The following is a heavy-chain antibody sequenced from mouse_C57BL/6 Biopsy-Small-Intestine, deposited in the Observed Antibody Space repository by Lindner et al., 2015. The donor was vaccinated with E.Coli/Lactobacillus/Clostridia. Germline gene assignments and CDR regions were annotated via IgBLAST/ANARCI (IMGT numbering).Heavy chain of an antibody. V-gene: IGHV1-20*01. CDR1: GYSFTGYF. CDR3: ARYGSRAYYFDY. J-gene: IGHJ2*01. CDR2: INPYNGDT. D-gene: IGHD1-1*01. Sequence: VQLQESGPELVKPGDSVKIPCKASGYSFTGYFMNWVMQSHGKSLEWIGRINPYNGDTFYNQKFKGKATLTVDKSSSTAHMELRSLTSEDSAVYYCARYGSRAYYFDYWGQGTTLTVSS.